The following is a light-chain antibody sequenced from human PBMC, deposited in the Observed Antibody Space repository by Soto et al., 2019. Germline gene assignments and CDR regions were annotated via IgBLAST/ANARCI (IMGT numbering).Light chain of an antibody. V-gene: IGKV3-11*01. J-gene: IGKJ1*01. CDR1: QSVTNS. CDR2: DVS. Sequence: IVLTKFPATLSLSPGERATLSCRASQSVTNSLAWYQQKPGQAPRLLIYDVSNRATDTPVRFSGSGSGTDFTLTINRLEPEDFAVYYCQQYGSSGTFGQGTKVDIK. CDR3: QQYGSSGT.